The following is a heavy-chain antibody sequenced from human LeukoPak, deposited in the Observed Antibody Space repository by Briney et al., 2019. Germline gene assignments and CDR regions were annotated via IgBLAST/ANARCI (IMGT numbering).Heavy chain of an antibody. CDR2: IYPGDSDT. V-gene: IGHV5-51*01. J-gene: IGHJ4*02. Sequence: GESLKISCKGSGYSFTSYWIGWVRQMPGRGLEWMGIIYPGDSDTRYSPSFQGQVTISADKSISTAYLQWSSLKASDTAMYYCARQFRDSSGYYSYYFDYWGQGTLVTVSS. CDR3: ARQFRDSSGYYSYYFDY. D-gene: IGHD3-22*01. CDR1: GYSFTSYW.